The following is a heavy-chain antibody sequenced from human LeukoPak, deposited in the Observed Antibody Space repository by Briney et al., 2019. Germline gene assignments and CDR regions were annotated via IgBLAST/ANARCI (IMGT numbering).Heavy chain of an antibody. D-gene: IGHD3-22*01. V-gene: IGHV1-46*01. CDR1: GYTFTSYY. J-gene: IGHJ5*02. CDR3: ARGRYYYDSSGPRTLDP. Sequence: ASVKVSCKASGYTFTSYYMHWVRQAPGQGLEWMGIINPNGGSTSYAQKFQGRVTMTRDMSTSTVYMELSSLRSEDTAVYYCARGRYYYDSSGPRTLDPWGQGTLVTVSS. CDR2: INPNGGST.